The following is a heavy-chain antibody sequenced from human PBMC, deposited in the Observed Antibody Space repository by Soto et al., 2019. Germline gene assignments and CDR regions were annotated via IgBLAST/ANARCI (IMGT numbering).Heavy chain of an antibody. D-gene: IGHD5-12*01. J-gene: IGHJ4*02. CDR1: GGSITSYY. CDR3: ARRYSGYGDY. V-gene: IGHV4-59*08. Sequence: QVQLQESGPGLVKPSETLSLTCTVSGGSITSYYWSWIRQPPGQGLEWIGYIYFSGSANYNPSLKGRVTISVDTSNNQFSLKLRSVTAADTAVYYCARRYSGYGDYLCQGTLVTVST. CDR2: IYFSGSA.